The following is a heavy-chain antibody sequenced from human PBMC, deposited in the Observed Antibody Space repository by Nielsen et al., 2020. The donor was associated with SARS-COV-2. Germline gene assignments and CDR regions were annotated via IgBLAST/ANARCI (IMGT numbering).Heavy chain of an antibody. D-gene: IGHD6-13*01. CDR2: FDPEDGET. V-gene: IGHV1-24*01. CDR3: AASIAAAVIYYYYGMDV. J-gene: IGHJ6*02. CDR1: GYTLTELS. Sequence: ASVKVSYKVSGYTLTELSMHWVRQAPGKGLEWMGGFDPEDGETIYAQKFQGRVTMTEDTSTDTAYMELSSLRSEDTAVYYCAASIAAAVIYYYYGMDVWGQGTTVTVSS.